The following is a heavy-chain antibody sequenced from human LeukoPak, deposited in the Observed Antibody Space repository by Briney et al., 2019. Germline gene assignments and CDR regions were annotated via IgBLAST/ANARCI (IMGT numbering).Heavy chain of an antibody. CDR3: ARGPLRNPPLDNKWLRGWFDP. J-gene: IGHJ5*02. V-gene: IGHV4-34*01. CDR1: GGSFSGYY. Sequence: PSETLSLTCAVYGGSFSGYYWSWIRQPPGKGLEWIGEIKHSGSTNYNPSLKSRVTISVDTSKNQFSLKLSSVTAADTAVYYCARGPLRNPPLDNKWLRGWFDPWAREPRSPSPQ. D-gene: IGHD5-12*01. CDR2: IKHSGST.